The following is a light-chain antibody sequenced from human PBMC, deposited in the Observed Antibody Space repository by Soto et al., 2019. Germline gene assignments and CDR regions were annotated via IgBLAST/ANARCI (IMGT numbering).Light chain of an antibody. J-gene: IGKJ5*01. CDR1: QSLLKSNGYNY. CDR3: MQALQSPIT. Sequence: DIVMTQSPLSLPVTAGETASLSLRSTQSLLKSNGYNYVDWYLQRPGQSPQLLISLCSNRASGVPDRFSGSGSGTDFTLKISRVEGEDVGVYYCMQALQSPITFGQGTRLEI. CDR2: LCS. V-gene: IGKV2-28*01.